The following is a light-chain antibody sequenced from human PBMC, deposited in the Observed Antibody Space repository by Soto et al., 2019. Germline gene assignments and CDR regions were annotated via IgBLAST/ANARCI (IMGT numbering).Light chain of an antibody. V-gene: IGLV2-23*02. CDR1: SSDVGAYNL. CDR3: CSYAGSSTWV. CDR2: EVT. Sequence: QSVLTQPASVSGSPGQSSTISCTGTSSDVGAYNLVSWYQQHPGKAPKLMISEVTKRPSGISARFSGSKSGNPASLTLSGLQAEDESDYYCCSYAGSSTWVFGGGTKLTVL. J-gene: IGLJ3*02.